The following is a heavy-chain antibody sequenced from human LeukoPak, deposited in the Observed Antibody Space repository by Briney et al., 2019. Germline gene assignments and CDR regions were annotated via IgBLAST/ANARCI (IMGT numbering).Heavy chain of an antibody. CDR2: FSRSSSHI. J-gene: IGHJ4*02. V-gene: IGHV3-21*01. CDR3: AKESSGYYFDY. D-gene: IGHD3-22*01. Sequence: GSLRLSCAASGFTFSSYSMNWVRQAPGRGLEWVSYFSRSSSHIYYADSVKGRFTISRDNSKNTLYLQMNSLRAEDTAVYYCAKESSGYYFDYWGQGTLVTVSS. CDR1: GFTFSSYS.